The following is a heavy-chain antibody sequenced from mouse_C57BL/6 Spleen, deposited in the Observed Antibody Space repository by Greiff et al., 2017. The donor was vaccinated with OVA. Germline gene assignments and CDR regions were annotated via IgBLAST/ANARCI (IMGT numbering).Heavy chain of an antibody. CDR1: GYTFTSYW. D-gene: IGHD1-1*02. J-gene: IGHJ2*01. Sequence: VQLQESGAELVKPGASVKMSCKASGYTFTSYWITWVKQRPGQGLEWIGDIYPGSGSTNYNEKFKSKATLTVDTSSSTAYMQLSSLTSEDSAVYYCARRVGAFDYWGQGTTLTVSS. CDR3: ARRVGAFDY. V-gene: IGHV1-55*01. CDR2: IYPGSGST.